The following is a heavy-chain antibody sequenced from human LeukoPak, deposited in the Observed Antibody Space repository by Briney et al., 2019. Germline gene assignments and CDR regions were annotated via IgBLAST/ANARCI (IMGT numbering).Heavy chain of an antibody. CDR2: INWNGGKI. CDR1: GFTFDDYA. D-gene: IGHD6-6*01. J-gene: IGHJ4*02. CDR3: AKALSSSFTGSSWEY. V-gene: IGHV3-9*03. Sequence: GGSLRLSCAASGFTFDDYAMHWIGQAPGKGLGWVPGINWNGGKIGYADSVKGRFTISRESAKSSLYLQMNTLRAEDMAFYYCAKALSSSFTGSSWEYWGQGTLVTVSS.